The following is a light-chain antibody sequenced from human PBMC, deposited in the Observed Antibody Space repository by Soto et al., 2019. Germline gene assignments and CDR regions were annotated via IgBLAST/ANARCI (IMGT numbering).Light chain of an antibody. J-gene: IGKJ1*01. Sequence: DIQMTQSPSTLSAPLGDRATISYRASQSVSSYFAWYQQKPGQAPRLLIYRASTRESGIPSRFSGSGSETEFTLTISSLQSEDFAIYYCQQYGDCPPWTFGQGTKVDIK. CDR3: QQYGDCPPWT. CDR2: RAS. V-gene: IGKV1-5*03. CDR1: QSVSSY.